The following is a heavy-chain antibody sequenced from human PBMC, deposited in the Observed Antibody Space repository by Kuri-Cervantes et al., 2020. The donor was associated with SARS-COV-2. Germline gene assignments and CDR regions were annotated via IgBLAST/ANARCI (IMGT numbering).Heavy chain of an antibody. CDR1: GFTFSSYA. CDR3: ATGFYGEYFDY. D-gene: IGHD4-17*01. Sequence: SETLSLTCAASGFTFSSYAMSWVRQAPGKGLEWIGEINHSGSTNYNPSLKSRVTISVDTSKNQFSLKLSSVTAADTAVYYCATGFYGEYFDYWGQGTLVTVSS. J-gene: IGHJ4*02. CDR2: INHSGST. V-gene: IGHV4-34*08.